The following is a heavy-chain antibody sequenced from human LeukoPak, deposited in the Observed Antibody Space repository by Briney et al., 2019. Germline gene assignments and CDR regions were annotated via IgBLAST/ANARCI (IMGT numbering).Heavy chain of an antibody. Sequence: SETLSLTCTVSGGSISSYYWSWIRQPPGKGLGWIGYIYYSGSTNYNPSLKSRVTISVDTSKNQFSLKLSSVTAADTAVYYCARGDTAMVPWFDPWGQGTLVTVSS. V-gene: IGHV4-59*01. CDR2: IYYSGST. CDR1: GGSISSYY. J-gene: IGHJ5*02. D-gene: IGHD5-18*01. CDR3: ARGDTAMVPWFDP.